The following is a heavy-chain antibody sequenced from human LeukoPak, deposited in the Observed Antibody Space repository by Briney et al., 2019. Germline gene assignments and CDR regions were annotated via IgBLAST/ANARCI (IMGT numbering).Heavy chain of an antibody. CDR2: ISSSSSYL. CDR3: ARAYSGSYNWFDP. Sequence: PGGSLRLCGAASGFTFNSHSMNWVRQAPGKGLEWVSGISSSSSYLYYADSVKGRFTVSRDNAKNSLYLQMNSLRAEDTAVYYCARAYSGSYNWFDPWGQGTLVTVS. J-gene: IGHJ5*02. D-gene: IGHD1-26*01. CDR1: GFTFNSHS. V-gene: IGHV3-21*01.